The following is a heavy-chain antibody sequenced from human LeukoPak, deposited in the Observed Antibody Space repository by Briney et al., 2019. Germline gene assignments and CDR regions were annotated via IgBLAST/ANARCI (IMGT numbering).Heavy chain of an antibody. Sequence: SETLSLTCTVSGDSISSYYWSWIRQPPGKGLEWIGYTYYSGGTNYNPSLRSRVTISVDTSKNQFSLKLSSVTAADTAMYYCARMSLSYCSSTSCSNLIDYWGQGTLVTVSS. CDR1: GDSISSYY. CDR2: TYYSGGT. V-gene: IGHV4-59*01. D-gene: IGHD2-2*01. CDR3: ARMSLSYCSSTSCSNLIDY. J-gene: IGHJ4*02.